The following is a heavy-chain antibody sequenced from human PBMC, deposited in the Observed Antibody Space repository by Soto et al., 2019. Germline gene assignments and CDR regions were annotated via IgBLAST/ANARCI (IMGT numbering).Heavy chain of an antibody. V-gene: IGHV3-23*01. CDR2: ISGSGGST. Sequence: GGSLRLSCAASGFTFSNYAMTWVRQAPGKGLEWVSSISGSGGSTYYADSVKGRFTISRDNSKNTLYLQMNSLRAEDTAAYYCAKGLDCSSTSCFSGTRHFDNWGQGTLVTVSS. CDR3: AKGLDCSSTSCFSGTRHFDN. CDR1: GFTFSNYA. J-gene: IGHJ4*02. D-gene: IGHD2-2*01.